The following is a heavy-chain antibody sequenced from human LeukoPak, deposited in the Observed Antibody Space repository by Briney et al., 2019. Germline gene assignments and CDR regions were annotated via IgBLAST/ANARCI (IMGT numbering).Heavy chain of an antibody. J-gene: IGHJ3*02. V-gene: IGHV1-18*01. CDR2: ISAYNGNK. D-gene: IGHD5-12*01. CDR3: ARDSRYSHSAGAFDI. Sequence: ASVKVSCKASGYTFTTYGICWVRQAPGQGLEWMAWISAYNGNKNFAQKLQGRVTMTTDTSTSTAYMELRSLRFDDTAVYYCARDSRYSHSAGAFDIWGQGTKVTVSS. CDR1: GYTFTTYG.